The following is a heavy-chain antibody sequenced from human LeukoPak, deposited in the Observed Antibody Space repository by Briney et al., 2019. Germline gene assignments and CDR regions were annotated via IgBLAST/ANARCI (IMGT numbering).Heavy chain of an antibody. CDR1: GFTVSSNY. J-gene: IGHJ4*02. Sequence: GGSLRLSCAASGFTVSSNYMNWVRQAPGKGLEWVSIIYSGGDTYYADSVKGRFTISRDNSKNTLYLQMNSLRAEDTAVYYCTRGPGSTWYSDYWGQGTLVTVSS. CDR2: IYSGGDT. V-gene: IGHV3-66*02. D-gene: IGHD6-13*01. CDR3: TRGPGSTWYSDY.